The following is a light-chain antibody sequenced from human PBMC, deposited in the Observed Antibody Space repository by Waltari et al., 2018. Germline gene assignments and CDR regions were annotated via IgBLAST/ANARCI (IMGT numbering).Light chain of an antibody. CDR3: SSYAGSSKGV. V-gene: IGLV2-23*02. CDR1: SSAVGNSTR. CDR2: AVS. J-gene: IGLJ2*01. Sequence: QSALTQPASVSGSPGQSITTSCTGTSSAVGNSTRVPWYQQHPGKAPKLMIYAVSKRPSGVSDRFSGSKSGDMASLTISGLQPEDEAEYFCSSYAGSSKGVFGGGTKVTVL.